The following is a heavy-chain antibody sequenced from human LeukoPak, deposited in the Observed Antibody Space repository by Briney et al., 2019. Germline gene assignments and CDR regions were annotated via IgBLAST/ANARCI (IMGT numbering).Heavy chain of an antibody. Sequence: GASVKVPCKTSGGSFSNYAITWVRQAPGQGLEWMGRIIPMRDITNYAQNFQDRVTITADKSTTTVYMEVNSLISEDMAVYFCARGPYGGTYYFDSWGQGTLVTVSS. CDR3: ARGPYGGTYYFDS. D-gene: IGHD1-26*01. CDR1: GGSFSNYA. V-gene: IGHV1-69*04. J-gene: IGHJ4*02. CDR2: IIPMRDIT.